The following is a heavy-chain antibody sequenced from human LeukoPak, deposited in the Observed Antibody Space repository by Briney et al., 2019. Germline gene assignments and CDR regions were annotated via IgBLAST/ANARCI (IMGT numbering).Heavy chain of an antibody. V-gene: IGHV4-59*01. J-gene: IGHJ3*02. D-gene: IGHD3-16*01. Sequence: PSVTLSLTCTVAGGSISSYYWSWIRQPRGKGLEWIGYIYYSGSTNYNPSLKSRVTISVDTSKNQFSLKLSSVTAADTAVYYCARTRGILDAFDIWGQGTMVTVSS. CDR2: IYYSGST. CDR1: GGSISSYY. CDR3: ARTRGILDAFDI.